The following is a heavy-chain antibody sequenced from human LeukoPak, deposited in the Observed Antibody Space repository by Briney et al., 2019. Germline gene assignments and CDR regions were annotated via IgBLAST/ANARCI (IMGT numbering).Heavy chain of an antibody. Sequence: SVKVSCKASGGTFSSYAISWVRQAPGQGLDWMGGIIPIFGTANYAQKFQGRVTITADKSTSTAYMELSSLRSEDTAVYYCARGYCSSTSCYFDYWGQGTLVTVSS. CDR1: GGTFSSYA. CDR2: IIPIFGTA. V-gene: IGHV1-69*06. J-gene: IGHJ4*02. D-gene: IGHD2-2*01. CDR3: ARGYCSSTSCYFDY.